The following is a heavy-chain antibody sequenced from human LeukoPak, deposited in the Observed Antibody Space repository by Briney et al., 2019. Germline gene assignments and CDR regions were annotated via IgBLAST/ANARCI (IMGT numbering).Heavy chain of an antibody. V-gene: IGHV1-18*01. Sequence: ASVNVSCMSSRFTLTNYGFTWVRQAPGQGLEWLGWISAIDGLSRFAHRLQGRVTLTTDASTTTTYMELRSRSADDTAVYYCAGVPPSGARLLNSDYWGPGALVIVSS. CDR2: ISAIDGLS. CDR1: RFTLTNYG. D-gene: IGHD2-15*01. CDR3: AGVPPSGARLLNSDY. J-gene: IGHJ4*02.